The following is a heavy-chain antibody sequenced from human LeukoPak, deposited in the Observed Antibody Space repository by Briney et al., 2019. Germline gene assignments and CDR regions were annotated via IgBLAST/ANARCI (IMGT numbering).Heavy chain of an antibody. CDR2: ISYDGSNK. J-gene: IGHJ4*02. Sequence: GGSLRLSCAASGFTFSSYGMHWVRQAPGKGLEWVAVISYDGSNKYYADSVKGRFTISRDNSKNTLYLQMNSLRAEDTAVYHCAKEIAALDYWGQGTLVTVSS. CDR1: GFTFSSYG. D-gene: IGHD6-6*01. CDR3: AKEIAALDY. V-gene: IGHV3-30*18.